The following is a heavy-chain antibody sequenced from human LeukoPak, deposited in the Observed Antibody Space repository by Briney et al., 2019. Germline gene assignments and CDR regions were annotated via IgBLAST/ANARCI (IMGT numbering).Heavy chain of an antibody. CDR3: AKIGVATIGYYYYYMDV. J-gene: IGHJ6*03. D-gene: IGHD5-12*01. Sequence: GGSLRLSCVASGFTFRTYGMHWVRQAPGKGLEWVASIRYDGNRNYYADSVKGRFTISRDNSKNTLFLQMNDLRAEDTAVYYCAKIGVATIGYYYYYMDVWGKGTTVSVSS. CDR1: GFTFRTYG. V-gene: IGHV3-30*02. CDR2: IRYDGNRN.